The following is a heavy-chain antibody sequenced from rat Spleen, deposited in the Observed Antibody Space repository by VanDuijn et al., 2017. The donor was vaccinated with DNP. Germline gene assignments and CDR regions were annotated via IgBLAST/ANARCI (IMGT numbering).Heavy chain of an antibody. D-gene: IGHD1-6*01. Sequence: EVQLVESGGDLVQPGRSLKLSCVASGFTFSSFWMTWIRQVPGKGLEWVASITTSGGGTYYPDSVKGRVTISRDDAKDTLYLQMNSLRSEDTATYYCASGSYYGYKWFAYWGQGTLVTVSS. J-gene: IGHJ3*01. CDR2: ITTSGGGT. CDR1: GFTFSSFW. CDR3: ASGSYYGYKWFAY. V-gene: IGHV5-31*01.